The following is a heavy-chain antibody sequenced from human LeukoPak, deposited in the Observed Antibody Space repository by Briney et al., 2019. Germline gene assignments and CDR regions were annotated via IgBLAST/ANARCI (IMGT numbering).Heavy chain of an antibody. D-gene: IGHD3-10*01. CDR1: GFTFSSYA. Sequence: PGGSLRLSCAASGFTFSSYAMSWVRQAPGKGLEWVSAISGSGGSTYYAGSVKGRFTISRDNSKNTLYLQKNSLRAEDTAVYYCAKSPGSLLWFGELLYYFDYWGQGTLVTVSS. J-gene: IGHJ4*02. CDR2: ISGSGGST. CDR3: AKSPGSLLWFGELLYYFDY. V-gene: IGHV3-23*01.